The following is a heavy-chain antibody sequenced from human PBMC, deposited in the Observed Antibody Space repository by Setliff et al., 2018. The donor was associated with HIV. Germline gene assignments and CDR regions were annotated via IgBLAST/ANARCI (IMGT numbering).Heavy chain of an antibody. CDR2: INHSGST. CDR3: ARQGNYYGSGKGCFDP. D-gene: IGHD3-10*01. Sequence: SETLSLTCAVYGGSFSGYYWSWIRQPPGKGLEWIGEINHSGSTNYNPSLKSRVTISVDTSKNQFSLKLSSVTAADTAVYYCARQGNYYGSGKGCFDPWGQGTLVTVSS. V-gene: IGHV4-34*01. J-gene: IGHJ5*02. CDR1: GGSFSGYY.